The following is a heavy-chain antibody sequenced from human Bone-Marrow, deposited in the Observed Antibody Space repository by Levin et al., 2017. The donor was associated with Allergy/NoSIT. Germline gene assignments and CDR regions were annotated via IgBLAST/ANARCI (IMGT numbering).Heavy chain of an antibody. Sequence: KVSCEGSGYRFNSYWIAWVRQMPGKGLEWMGIIYPGDSDTRYSPSFQGQVTISADKSISTAYLQWSSLKASDSAMYYCASHGMNCRDGSCYRTYLDFWGQGTRVAVSS. CDR2: IYPGDSDT. J-gene: IGHJ4*02. V-gene: IGHV5-51*01. D-gene: IGHD2-15*01. CDR3: ASHGMNCRDGSCYRTYLDF. CDR1: GYRFNSYW.